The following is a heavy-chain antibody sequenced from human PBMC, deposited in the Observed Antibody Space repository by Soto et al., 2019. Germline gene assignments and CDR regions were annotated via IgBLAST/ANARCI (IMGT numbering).Heavy chain of an antibody. CDR2: IWYDGSNK. Sequence: GGSLRLSCAASGFTFSSYGMHWVRQAPGKGLEWVAVIWYDGSNKYYADSVKGRFTISRDNSKNTLYLQMNSLRAEDTAVYYCAGEGAAAGTGYYYGMDVWGQGTMVTVSS. V-gene: IGHV3-33*01. CDR1: GFTFSSYG. CDR3: AGEGAAAGTGYYYGMDV. J-gene: IGHJ6*02. D-gene: IGHD6-13*01.